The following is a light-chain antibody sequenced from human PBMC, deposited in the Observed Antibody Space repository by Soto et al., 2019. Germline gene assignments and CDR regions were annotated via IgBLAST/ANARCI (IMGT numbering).Light chain of an antibody. Sequence: EIVLTQSAGTLSLYQGERATLSCGASQSVTSSYLAWYQQKPGQAHRLLIYAASSRATGIPDRFSGGGSGTDFTLTISRLEPEDFAVYYCQQCGSSPWPFGQVTKADIK. J-gene: IGKJ1*01. CDR3: QQCGSSPWP. V-gene: IGKV3-20*01. CDR2: AAS. CDR1: QSVTSSY.